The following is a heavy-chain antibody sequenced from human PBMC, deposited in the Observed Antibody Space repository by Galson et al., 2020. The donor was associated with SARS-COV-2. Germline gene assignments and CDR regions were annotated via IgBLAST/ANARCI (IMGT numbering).Heavy chain of an antibody. Sequence: GESLKISCAASGFTFSSYGMPWVRQAPGKGLEWVAVISYDGSNKYYADSVKGRFTISRDNSKNTLYLQMNSLRAEDTAVYYCARILGSYYGMDVWCQGTTVTVSS. CDR2: ISYDGSNK. CDR3: ARILGSYYGMDV. V-gene: IGHV3-30*03. D-gene: IGHD3-22*01. CDR1: GFTFSSYG. J-gene: IGHJ6*02.